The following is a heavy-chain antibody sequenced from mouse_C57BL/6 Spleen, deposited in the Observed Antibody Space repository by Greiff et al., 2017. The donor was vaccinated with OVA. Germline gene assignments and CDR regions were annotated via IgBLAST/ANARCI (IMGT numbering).Heavy chain of an antibody. D-gene: IGHD2-4*01. J-gene: IGHJ3*01. CDR3: ARSYDYDPPWFAY. V-gene: IGHV5-17*01. Sequence: EVKLMESGGGLVKPGGSLKLSCAASGFTFSDYGMHWVRQAPEKGLEWVAYISSGSSTIYYADTVKGRFTISRDNAKNTLFLQMTSLRSEDTAMYYCARSYDYDPPWFAYWGQGTLVTVSA. CDR2: ISSGSSTI. CDR1: GFTFSDYG.